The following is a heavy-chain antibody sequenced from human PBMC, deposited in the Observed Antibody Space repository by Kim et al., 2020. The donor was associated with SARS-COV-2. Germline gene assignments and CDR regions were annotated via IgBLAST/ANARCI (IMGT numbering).Heavy chain of an antibody. CDR3: ARRSVAGYYYFDY. V-gene: IGHV5-51*01. Sequence: YRPSFQGQVTISADKSVSTAYLQWSSLKASDTAMYYCARRSVAGYYYFDYWGQGTLVTVSS. D-gene: IGHD6-19*01. J-gene: IGHJ4*02.